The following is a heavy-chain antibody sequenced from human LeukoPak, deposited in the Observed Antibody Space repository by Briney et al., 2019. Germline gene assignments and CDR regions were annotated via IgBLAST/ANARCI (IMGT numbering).Heavy chain of an antibody. CDR3: ARDGSKGYYFDY. CDR1: GFTFSSYS. Sequence: PGGSLRLSCAASGFTFSSYSMNWVRQAPGKGLEWVSYISSSGSTTYYADSVKGRFTISRDNAKNSLYLQMNSLRAEDTAVYYCARDGSKGYYFDYWDQGTLVTVSS. CDR2: ISSSGSTT. D-gene: IGHD5-24*01. J-gene: IGHJ4*02. V-gene: IGHV3-48*04.